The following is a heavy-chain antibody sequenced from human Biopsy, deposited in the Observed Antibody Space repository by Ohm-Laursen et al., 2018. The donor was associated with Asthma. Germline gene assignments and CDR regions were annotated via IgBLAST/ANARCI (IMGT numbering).Heavy chain of an antibody. V-gene: IGHV4-30-4*01. CDR1: GAYIGSRDHH. Sequence: TLSLTCPVGGAYIGSRDHHWSWIRQSPGTDLEWIGFVFWSGTTHYNRSLERRLSISIDTTRNEFSMTLRSVTAADTAVYFCARVASYGDLYFGIDVWGPGTTVSVS. CDR3: ARVASYGDLYFGIDV. D-gene: IGHD4-17*01. J-gene: IGHJ6*02. CDR2: VFWSGTT.